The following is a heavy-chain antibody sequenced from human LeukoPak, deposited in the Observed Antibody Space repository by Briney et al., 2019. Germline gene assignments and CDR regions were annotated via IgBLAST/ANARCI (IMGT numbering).Heavy chain of an antibody. Sequence: SETLSLTCTVSGGSISSYYWSWIRQPPGKGLEWIGYIYYSGSTNYNPSLKSRVTISVDTSKNQFSLKVSSVTAADTAVYYCARAPGNDYYPYYYMDVWGKGTTVTVS. CDR2: IYYSGST. CDR1: GGSISSYY. CDR3: ARAPGNDYYPYYYMDV. D-gene: IGHD4/OR15-4a*01. V-gene: IGHV4-59*01. J-gene: IGHJ6*03.